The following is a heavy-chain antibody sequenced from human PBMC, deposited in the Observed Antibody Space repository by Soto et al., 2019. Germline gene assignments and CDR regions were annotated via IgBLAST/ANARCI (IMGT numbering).Heavy chain of an antibody. J-gene: IGHJ5*02. Sequence: QVQLQESGPGLVKPSGTLSLTCAVSGGSISSSNWWRWVRQPPGEGREWIGEISHSGSTNYNRSLKSRGTILVDKSKNQFSLKLSSVTAADTAVYYCAIESDERFGGFDPWGQGTLVTVSS. CDR2: ISHSGST. D-gene: IGHD3-16*01. V-gene: IGHV4-4*02. CDR1: GGSISSSNW. CDR3: AIESDERFGGFDP.